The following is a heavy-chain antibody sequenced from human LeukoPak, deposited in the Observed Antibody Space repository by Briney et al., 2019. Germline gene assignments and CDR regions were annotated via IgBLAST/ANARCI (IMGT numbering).Heavy chain of an antibody. J-gene: IGHJ6*02. Sequence: SETLSLTCAVHGGSFSGYYWSWIRQPPGKGLEWIGEINHSGSTNYNPSLKSRVTISVDTSKNQFSLKLSSVTAADTAVYYCARLYGSGSYYTYYYYYGMDVWGQGTTVTVSS. CDR1: GGSFSGYY. D-gene: IGHD3-10*01. V-gene: IGHV4-34*01. CDR2: INHSGST. CDR3: ARLYGSGSYYTYYYYYGMDV.